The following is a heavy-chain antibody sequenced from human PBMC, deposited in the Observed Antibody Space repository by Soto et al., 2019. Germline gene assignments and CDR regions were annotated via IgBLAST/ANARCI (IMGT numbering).Heavy chain of an antibody. CDR1: GYTFSGHY. V-gene: IGHV1-2*02. CDR3: ARGGALDGTSPPFNH. CDR2: INANNGDT. D-gene: IGHD6-19*01. J-gene: IGHJ4*02. Sequence: QVQLVQSGAEVKKPGASVRVSCKASGYTFSGHYMHWIRQAPGQGPEWLGWINANNGDTDRAPKFQDRLTMTRDTSISTAYMELSRLRSDDTAVYYCARGGALDGTSPPFNHWGQGTLVTVSS.